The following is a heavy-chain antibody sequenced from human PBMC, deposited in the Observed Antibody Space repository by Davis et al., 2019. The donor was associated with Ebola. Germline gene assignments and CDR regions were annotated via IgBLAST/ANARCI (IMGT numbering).Heavy chain of an antibody. D-gene: IGHD5-24*01. CDR1: GYPFSSYG. V-gene: IGHV1-69*06. Sequence: SVKVSCKTSGYPFSSYGIRWVRQAPGQGLEWMGGIIPIFGTANYAQKFQGRVTITADKSTSTAYMELSSLRSEETAVYYCARDDVEMATIDKYYYGMDVWGQGTTVTVSS. CDR2: IIPIFGTA. CDR3: ARDDVEMATIDKYYYGMDV. J-gene: IGHJ6*02.